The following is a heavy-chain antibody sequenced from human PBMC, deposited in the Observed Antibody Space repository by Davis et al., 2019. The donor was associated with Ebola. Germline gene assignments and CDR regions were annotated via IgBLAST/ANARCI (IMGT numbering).Heavy chain of an antibody. CDR1: VITFSSYA. CDR2: ISGSGGTT. D-gene: IGHD4-17*01. CDR3: AKSEFYGYYGDYDY. Sequence: GESLKISCTDSVITFSSYAMTWVRQAPGKGLEWVSAISGSGGTTYYAGSVKGRFTVSSDNSKNTLYLQMNSLRAEDTAVYYCAKSEFYGYYGDYDYWGQGTLVTVSS. V-gene: IGHV3-23*01. J-gene: IGHJ4*02.